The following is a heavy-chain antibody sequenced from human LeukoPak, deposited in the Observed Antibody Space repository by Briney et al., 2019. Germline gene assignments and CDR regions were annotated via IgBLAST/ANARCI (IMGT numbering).Heavy chain of an antibody. CDR1: GYTFTSYA. CDR2: INAGNGNT. J-gene: IGHJ4*02. D-gene: IGHD3-22*01. Sequence: ASVTVSCKASGYTFTSYAMHWVRQAPGQRLEWMGWINAGNGNTKYSQKFQGRVTITRDTSASTDYMEVSSLRSEDTAVYYCPSYSRDGNYLVYWGQGTLVTVSS. CDR3: PSYSRDGNYLVY. V-gene: IGHV1-3*01.